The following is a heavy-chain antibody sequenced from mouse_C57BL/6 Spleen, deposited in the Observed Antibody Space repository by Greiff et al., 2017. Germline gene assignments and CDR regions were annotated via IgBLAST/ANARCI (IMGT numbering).Heavy chain of an antibody. J-gene: IGHJ2*01. V-gene: IGHV1-81*01. D-gene: IGHD4-1*01. CDR1: GYTFTSYG. CDR3: ARSNGDDY. CDR2: IYPRSGNT. Sequence: QVQLKESGAELARPGASVKLSCTASGYTFTSYGISWVKQRTGQGLEWIGEIYPRSGNTYYTEKFKGKATLTADKSSSTSYMELRSLTSEDSAVYFCARSNGDDYWGQGTTLTGSS.